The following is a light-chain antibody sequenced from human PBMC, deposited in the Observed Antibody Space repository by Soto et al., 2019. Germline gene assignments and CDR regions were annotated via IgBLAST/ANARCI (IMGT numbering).Light chain of an antibody. CDR3: QQRSNWPPIT. V-gene: IGKV3D-20*02. Sequence: EIVLTQSPGPLSLSPGERSTLSCMASQSVSSSYLAWYQQKPGQAPRLLIYGASSRATGIPDRFSGSGSGTDFTLTISRLEPEDFAVYYCQQRSNWPPITFGQGTRLE. J-gene: IGKJ5*01. CDR1: QSVSSSY. CDR2: GAS.